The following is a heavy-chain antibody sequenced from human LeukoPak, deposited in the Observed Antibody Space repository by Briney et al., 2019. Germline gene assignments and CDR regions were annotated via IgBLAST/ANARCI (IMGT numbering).Heavy chain of an antibody. J-gene: IGHJ4*02. CDR3: ARGALGLTGSSEY. D-gene: IGHD3-9*01. CDR2: ISSSSSTI. V-gene: IGHV3-48*01. CDR1: GFTFSSYS. Sequence: GGSLRLSCAASGFTFSSYSMNWVRQAPGKGLEWVSYISSSSSTIYYADSVKGRFTISRDNAKNSLYLQMNSLRAEDTAVYYCARGALGLTGSSEYWGQGTLVTVSS.